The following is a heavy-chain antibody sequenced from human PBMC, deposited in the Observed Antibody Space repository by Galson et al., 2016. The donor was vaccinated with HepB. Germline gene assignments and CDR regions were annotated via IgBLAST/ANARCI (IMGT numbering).Heavy chain of an antibody. Sequence: SLRLSCAGSGFRFSVYSMSWFRQAPGKGLEWIGFIRNEAHGGTTQYAASVKGRFSISRDDSKSIAYLQMNSLKTEDTAVYYCGRSGVTVFGVILFGYFDLWGQGALVTVSS. J-gene: IGHJ4*02. CDR3: GRSGVTVFGVILFGYFDL. CDR2: IRNEAHGGTT. D-gene: IGHD3-3*01. CDR1: GFRFSVYS. V-gene: IGHV3-49*03.